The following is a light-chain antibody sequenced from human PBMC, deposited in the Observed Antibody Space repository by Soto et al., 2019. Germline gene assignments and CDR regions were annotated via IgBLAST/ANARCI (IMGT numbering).Light chain of an antibody. CDR2: DVS. CDR3: TSYTISSTLRYV. Sequence: QSALTQPASVSGSPGQSITISCTGTSSDVGAYKYVSWYQQHPGKAPRLMMYDVSNRPSGVSTRFSGSKSGNTASLTISGLLAEDEADYYCTSYTISSTLRYVFGTGTKVTVL. CDR1: SSDVGAYKY. J-gene: IGLJ1*01. V-gene: IGLV2-14*01.